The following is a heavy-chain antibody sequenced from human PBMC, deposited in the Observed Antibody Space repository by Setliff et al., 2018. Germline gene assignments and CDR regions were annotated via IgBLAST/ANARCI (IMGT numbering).Heavy chain of an antibody. Sequence: SETLSLTCTVSGGSISSGSYYWSWIRQPAGKGLEWIGRIYTCGSTNSNPSLKSRVTISVDTSKNQFSLKLSSVTAADTAVYYCARVRWELYFDYWGQGTLVTVSS. CDR3: ARVRWELYFDY. CDR1: GGSISSGSYY. CDR2: IYTCGST. V-gene: IGHV4-61*02. D-gene: IGHD1-26*01. J-gene: IGHJ4*02.